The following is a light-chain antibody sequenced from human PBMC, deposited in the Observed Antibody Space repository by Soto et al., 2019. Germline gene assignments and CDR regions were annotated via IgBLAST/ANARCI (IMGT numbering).Light chain of an antibody. J-gene: IGKJ3*01. CDR2: DAS. CDR3: HQRNNWPLFT. Sequence: EILLTQSPATLSLSPGERATLSCRASQSVSRNLAWYQQKPGQPPRLLIYDASKCATGIPDRFSGSGSGTDYTRTISRLEPEDFADYFCHQRNNWPLFTFVPGTKVDIK. CDR1: QSVSRN. V-gene: IGKV3-11*01.